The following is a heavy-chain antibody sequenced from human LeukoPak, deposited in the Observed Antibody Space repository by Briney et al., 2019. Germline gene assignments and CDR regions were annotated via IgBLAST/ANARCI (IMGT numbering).Heavy chain of an antibody. CDR2: ISYDGSNK. Sequence: GGSLRLSCAASGFTFSSYGMHWVRQAPGKGLEWVAVISYDGSNKYYADSVKGRFTISRDNSKNTLYLQINSLRAEDTAVYYCAKGLITMISTAFDYWGQGTLVTVSS. CDR1: GFTFSSYG. J-gene: IGHJ4*02. CDR3: AKGLITMISTAFDY. V-gene: IGHV3-30*18. D-gene: IGHD3-22*01.